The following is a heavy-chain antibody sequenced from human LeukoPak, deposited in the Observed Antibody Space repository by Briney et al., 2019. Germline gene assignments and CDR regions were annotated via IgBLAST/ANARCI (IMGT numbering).Heavy chain of an antibody. CDR3: ARGNYYGQDY. CDR1: GFTFSSYA. D-gene: IGHD3-10*01. CDR2: ITYIDNSA. V-gene: IGHV3-23*01. Sequence: PGGSLRLSCAASGFTFSSYAMSWVRQAPGKGLEWVSGITYIDNSAYYADSVKGRFTISRDNAKNTLYLQMNSLRAEDTAVYYCARGNYYGQDYWGQGTLVTVSS. J-gene: IGHJ4*02.